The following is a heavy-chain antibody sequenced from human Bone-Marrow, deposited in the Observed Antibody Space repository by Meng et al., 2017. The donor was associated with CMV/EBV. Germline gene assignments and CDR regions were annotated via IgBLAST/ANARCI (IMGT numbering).Heavy chain of an antibody. V-gene: IGHV1-46*01. Sequence: QGRLVQSGAEVKKPGASVKVSCKASGYTFTSYYMHWVRQAPGQGLEWMGIINPSGGSTSYAQKFQGRVTMTRDTSTSTVYMELSSLRSEDTAVYYCARDLVVVPAANNWFDPWGQGTLVTVSS. J-gene: IGHJ5*02. D-gene: IGHD2-2*01. CDR1: GYTFTSYY. CDR2: INPSGGST. CDR3: ARDLVVVPAANNWFDP.